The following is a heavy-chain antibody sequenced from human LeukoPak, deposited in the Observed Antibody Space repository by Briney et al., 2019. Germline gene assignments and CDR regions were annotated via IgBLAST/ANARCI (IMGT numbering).Heavy chain of an antibody. CDR2: INHSGST. D-gene: IGHD3-10*01. CDR3: ARHTAYYYGSGSYSI. Sequence: SETLSLTCAVYGGSFSGYYWSWIRQPPGKGLEWIGEINHSGSTNYNPSLKSRVTISVDTSKNQFSLKLSSVTAADTAVYYCARHTAYYYGSGSYSIWGQGTMVTVSS. CDR1: GGSFSGYY. V-gene: IGHV4-34*01. J-gene: IGHJ3*02.